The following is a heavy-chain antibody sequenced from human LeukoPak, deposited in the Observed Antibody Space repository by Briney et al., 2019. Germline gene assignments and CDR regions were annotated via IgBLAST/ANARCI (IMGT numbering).Heavy chain of an antibody. CDR3: AKEAFITTVRGVNYYYGMDV. J-gene: IGHJ6*02. CDR2: ISGSGSST. V-gene: IGHV3-23*01. CDR1: GFTFSTYA. Sequence: GGSLRLSCAASGFTFSTYAMSWVRQAPGKGLEWVSGISGSGSSTYYADSVKGRFTISRDNSKNTLYLQMNSLRAEDTAVFYCAKEAFITTVRGVNYYYGMDVWGQGTTVAVSS. D-gene: IGHD3-10*01.